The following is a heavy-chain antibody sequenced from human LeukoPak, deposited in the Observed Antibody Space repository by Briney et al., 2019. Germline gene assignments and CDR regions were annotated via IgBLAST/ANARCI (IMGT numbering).Heavy chain of an antibody. CDR1: GFTFSSYG. J-gene: IGHJ4*02. CDR3: AKVGRAGTVSSDY. CDR2: IRYDGSNK. D-gene: IGHD6-19*01. V-gene: IGHV3-30*02. Sequence: GGSLRLSCAASGFTFSSYGMHWVRQAPGKGLEWVAFIRYDGSNKYYADSVKGRFTISRDNSKNTLCLQMNSLRAEDTAVYYCAKVGRAGTVSSDYWGQGTLVTVSS.